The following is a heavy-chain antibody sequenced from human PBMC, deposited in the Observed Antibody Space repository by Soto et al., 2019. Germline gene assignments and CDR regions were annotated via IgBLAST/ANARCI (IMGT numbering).Heavy chain of an antibody. J-gene: IGHJ4*02. CDR3: ARVRREYDNSGPVDY. CDR2: IITILGIA. Sequence: SVKVSCKASGYTFTSYAINWVRQAPGQGLEWMGRIITILGIANYAQKFQGRVTITAEKSTSTAYMELSSLRSEDTAVYYCARVRREYDNSGPVDYWGQGTLVTVSS. D-gene: IGHD3-22*01. CDR1: GYTFTSYA. V-gene: IGHV1-69*04.